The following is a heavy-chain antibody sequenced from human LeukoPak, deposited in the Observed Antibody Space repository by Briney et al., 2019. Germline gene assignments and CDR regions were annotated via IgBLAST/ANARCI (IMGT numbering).Heavy chain of an antibody. V-gene: IGHV1-46*01. CDR2: INPSGGST. CDR1: GYTFTSYY. J-gene: IGHJ4*02. CDR3: ARDPYDSNGSPGLLGY. Sequence: ASVKVSCKASGYTFTSYYMHWVRQAPGQGLEWMGIINPSGGSTSYAQKFQGRVTMTRDTSTSTVYMELSSLRSEDTAVYYCARDPYDSNGSPGLLGYWGQGTLVTVSS. D-gene: IGHD3-22*01.